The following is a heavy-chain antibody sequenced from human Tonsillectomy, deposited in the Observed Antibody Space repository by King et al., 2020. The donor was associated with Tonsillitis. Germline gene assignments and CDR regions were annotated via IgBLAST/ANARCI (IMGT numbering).Heavy chain of an antibody. V-gene: IGHV3-23*04. D-gene: IGHD3-16*02. J-gene: IGHJ4*02. Sequence: QLVQSGGGLVQPGGSLRLSCAASGFTFSSYAMSWVRQAPGKGLEWVSAISGSGGSTYYADSVKGRFTISRDNSKNTLYLQMNSLRAEDTVVYYCAKDRVGDYVWVSYRFFDYWGQGTLVTVSS. CDR3: AKDRVGDYVWVSYRFFDY. CDR2: ISGSGGST. CDR1: GFTFSSYA.